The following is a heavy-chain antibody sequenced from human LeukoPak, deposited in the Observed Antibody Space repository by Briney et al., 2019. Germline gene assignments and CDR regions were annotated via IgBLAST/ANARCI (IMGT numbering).Heavy chain of an antibody. Sequence: ASVKVSCKASGGTFSSYAISWVRQAPGQGLEWMGRIIPILGIANYAQKFQGRVTITADKSTSTAYMELSSLRSEDTAVYYCARDRAPVGGTVNGHYWGQGTLVTVSS. CDR1: GGTFSSYA. CDR2: IIPILGIA. D-gene: IGHD1-26*01. J-gene: IGHJ4*02. V-gene: IGHV1-69*04. CDR3: ARDRAPVGGTVNGHY.